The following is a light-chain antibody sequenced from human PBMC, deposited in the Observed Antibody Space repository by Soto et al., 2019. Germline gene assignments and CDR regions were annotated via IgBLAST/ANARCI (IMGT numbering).Light chain of an antibody. CDR2: RNE. V-gene: IGLV1-47*01. J-gene: IGLJ3*02. CDR3: ATGDDSFRGL. Sequence: QSVLTQPPSVSGTPGQRFTISCSGDSSNIGDYFVNWYQKVPGTAPKLLIYRNEQRPSGVPDRFSGSKSGTSASLAISGLRAEDEADYYWATGDDSFRGLFGGGTKVTVL. CDR1: SSNIGDYF.